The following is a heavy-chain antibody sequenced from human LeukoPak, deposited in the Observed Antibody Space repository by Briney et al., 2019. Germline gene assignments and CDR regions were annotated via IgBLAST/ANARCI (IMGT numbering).Heavy chain of an antibody. CDR2: IYYSGST. D-gene: IGHD3-3*01. CDR3: ASAGPELRFLECCRHLDV. J-gene: IGHJ6*04. CDR1: GGSISSSSYY. V-gene: IGHV4-39*01. Sequence: SETLSLTCTVSGGSISSSSYYWGWIRQPPGKGLEWIGSIYYSGSTYYNPSLKSRVTISVDTSKNQFSLKLSSVTAADTAVYYWASAGPELRFLECCRHLDVWGKGTTVTVSS.